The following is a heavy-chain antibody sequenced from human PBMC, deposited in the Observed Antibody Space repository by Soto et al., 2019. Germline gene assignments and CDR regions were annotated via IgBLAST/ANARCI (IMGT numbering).Heavy chain of an antibody. V-gene: IGHV3-15*01. Sequence: GGSLRLSCAASGFTFSNAWMSWVRQAPGKGLEWVGRIKSKTDGGTTDYAAPVKGRFTISRDDSKNTLYLQMNSLKTEDTAVYYCTTDLNVLRFLEWLPTDYWGQGTLVTAPQ. D-gene: IGHD3-3*01. CDR3: TTDLNVLRFLEWLPTDY. CDR2: IKSKTDGGTT. J-gene: IGHJ4*02. CDR1: GFTFSNAW.